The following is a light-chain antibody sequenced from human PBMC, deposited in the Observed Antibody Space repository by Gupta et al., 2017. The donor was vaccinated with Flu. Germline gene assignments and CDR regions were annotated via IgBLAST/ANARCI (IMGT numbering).Light chain of an antibody. CDR2: GAS. Sequence: PGERAPLSCRASQSSSSNLAWYQQRPGQAPRLLIYGASTRATGVPARFSGSGSGTEFTLTVSSLQSEDFAVYFCLQYNKFWTFGPGTKVEIK. J-gene: IGKJ1*01. V-gene: IGKV3-15*01. CDR3: LQYNKFWT. CDR1: QSSSSN.